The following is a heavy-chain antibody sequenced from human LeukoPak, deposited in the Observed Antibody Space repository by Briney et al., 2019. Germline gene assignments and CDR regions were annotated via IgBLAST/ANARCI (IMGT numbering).Heavy chain of an antibody. CDR3: AKGDSSGWYSSAFDI. D-gene: IGHD6-19*01. J-gene: IGHJ3*02. Sequence: GGSLRLSCAASGFSFSNYAMSWVRQAPGKGLEWVAVISYDGSNKYYADSVKGRFTISRDNSKNTLYLQMNSLRAEDTAVYYCAKGDSSGWYSSAFDIWGQGTMVTVSS. CDR1: GFSFSNYA. CDR2: ISYDGSNK. V-gene: IGHV3-30*18.